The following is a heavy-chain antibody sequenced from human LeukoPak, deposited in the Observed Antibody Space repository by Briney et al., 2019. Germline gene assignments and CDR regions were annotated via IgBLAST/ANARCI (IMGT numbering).Heavy chain of an antibody. J-gene: IGHJ6*03. CDR2: IRPIFNIS. V-gene: IGHV1-69*04. Sequence: ASVKVSCKASVGSFSLYAISWVRQAPGQGLEWLGRIRPIFNISNYAQTFQGRVSITADKSTSTTYMELSSLRSEDTAVYYCARDDFDPDLAYYYMDVWGKGTTVTVSS. D-gene: IGHD2-21*02. CDR1: VGSFSLYA. CDR3: ARDDFDPDLAYYYMDV.